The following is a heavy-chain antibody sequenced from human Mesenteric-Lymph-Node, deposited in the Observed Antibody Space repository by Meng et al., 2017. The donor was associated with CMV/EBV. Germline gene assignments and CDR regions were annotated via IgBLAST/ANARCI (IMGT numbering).Heavy chain of an antibody. CDR1: GFTFRTYE. J-gene: IGHJ5*02. V-gene: IGHV3-30-3*01. CDR3: ARAEYSSSSAFDP. CDR2: ISYDGGNK. Sequence: GESLKISCEASGFTFRTYEMHWVRQAPGKGLEWVAVISYDGGNKNYADSVKGRFTISRDNSKNTVFLQMTSLRVEDTAVYYCARAEYSSSSAFDPWGQGTLVTVSS. D-gene: IGHD6-6*01.